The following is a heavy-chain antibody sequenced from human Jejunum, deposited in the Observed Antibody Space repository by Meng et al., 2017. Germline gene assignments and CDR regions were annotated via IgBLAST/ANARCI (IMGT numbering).Heavy chain of an antibody. CDR1: GFTFSNYA. CDR2: ITGSGADT. V-gene: IGHV3-23*01. J-gene: IGHJ4*02. CDR3: AKAPRASCSGAYCYSLDY. Sequence: EVQLLESGGDLVQPGGSLRLSCAASGFTFSNYAMTWVRQVPGKGLECVSIITGSGADTYSADSVRGRFTISRDNSKDTLYLQMDSLRAEDTAIYYCAKAPRASCSGAYCYSLDYWGQGTLVTVSS. D-gene: IGHD2-21*02.